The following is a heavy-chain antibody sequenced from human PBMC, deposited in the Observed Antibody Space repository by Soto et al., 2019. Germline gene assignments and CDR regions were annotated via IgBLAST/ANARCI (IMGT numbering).Heavy chain of an antibody. CDR3: AKDSSTSAGPYYDVDV. Sequence: EVQLLESGGGLVQPGGSLRLSCAASGFTFSSYAMSWVRQAPGKGLEWVSGISGSGGGAYYADSVKGRFSISRDNSKNPLYLQMNSLRAEDTAVYYCAKDSSTSAGPYYDVDVWGQGTTVTVSS. J-gene: IGHJ6*02. V-gene: IGHV3-23*01. D-gene: IGHD6-6*01. CDR1: GFTFSSYA. CDR2: ISGSGGGA.